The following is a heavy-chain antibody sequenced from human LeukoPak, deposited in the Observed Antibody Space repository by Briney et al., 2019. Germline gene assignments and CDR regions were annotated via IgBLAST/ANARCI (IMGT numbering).Heavy chain of an antibody. CDR3: AKHSRSGYSAYENAFDI. CDR1: GGSISSSSYY. Sequence: SETLSLTCTVSGGSISSSSYYWVWIRQPPGKGLEWIGSFYSSGSAYYNPSLKSRVTISVDTSNNQFSLKLSSVTAADTAVYYCAKHSRSGYSAYENAFDIWGQGTMVTVSS. CDR2: FYSSGSA. J-gene: IGHJ3*02. V-gene: IGHV4-39*01. D-gene: IGHD5-12*01.